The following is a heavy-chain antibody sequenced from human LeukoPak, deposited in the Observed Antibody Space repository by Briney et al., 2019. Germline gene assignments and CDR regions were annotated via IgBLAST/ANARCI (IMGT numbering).Heavy chain of an antibody. D-gene: IGHD3-10*01. Sequence: GGSLRLSCAASGFTFSDYYMSWIRQAPGKGLEWVSYISSSGSTIYYADSVKGRFTISRDNVKNSLYLQMNSLRAEDTAVYYCAKEVLPRITMVRGPVYYFDYWGQGTLVTVSS. CDR3: AKEVLPRITMVRGPVYYFDY. CDR2: ISSSGSTI. CDR1: GFTFSDYY. V-gene: IGHV3-11*01. J-gene: IGHJ4*02.